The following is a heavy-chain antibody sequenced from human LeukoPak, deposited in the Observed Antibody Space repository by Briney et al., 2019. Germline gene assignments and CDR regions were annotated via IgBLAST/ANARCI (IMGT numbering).Heavy chain of an antibody. J-gene: IGHJ6*03. V-gene: IGHV4-39*01. CDR2: IYYTGST. CDR3: ARRVLEYSGSYYYYYYYMDV. D-gene: IGHD1-26*01. CDR1: GGSISSSGYY. Sequence: PSETLSLTCTVSGGSISSSGYYWGWLRQPPGKGLEWIGSIYYTGSTFYNPSLKSRVTISGDTSKEQFSLKLSSVTAADTAVYYCARRVLEYSGSYYYYYYYMDVWGKGTTVTVSS.